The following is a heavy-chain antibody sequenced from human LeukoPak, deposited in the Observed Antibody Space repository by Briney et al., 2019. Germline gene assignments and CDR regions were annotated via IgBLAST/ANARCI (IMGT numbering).Heavy chain of an antibody. D-gene: IGHD3-16*01. J-gene: IGHJ4*02. CDR1: GFTFSSYD. CDR3: ARGTRLGVVDY. V-gene: IGHV3-13*01. CDR2: IGTAGDT. Sequence: GGSLRLSCAASGFTFSSYDMHWVRQATGKGLEWVSAIGTAGDTYYPGSVKGRFTISRENAKNSLCLQMNSLRAGDTAVYYCARGTRLGVVDYWDQGTLVTVSS.